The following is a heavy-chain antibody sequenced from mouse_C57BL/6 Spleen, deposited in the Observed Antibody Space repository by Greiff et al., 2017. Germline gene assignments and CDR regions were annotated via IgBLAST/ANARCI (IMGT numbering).Heavy chain of an antibody. CDR2: INPSTGGT. V-gene: IGHV1-42*01. CDR1: GYSFTGYY. D-gene: IGHD4-1*01. CDR3: ARWDVKGYYAMDY. Sequence: EVQLQQSGPELVKPGASVKISCKASGYSFTGYYMNWVKQSPEQSLEWIGEINPSTGGTTYNQKFQAKATLTVDKSSSTAYMQLKIVTSEDSAVYYCARWDVKGYYAMDYWGQGTSVTVSS. J-gene: IGHJ4*01.